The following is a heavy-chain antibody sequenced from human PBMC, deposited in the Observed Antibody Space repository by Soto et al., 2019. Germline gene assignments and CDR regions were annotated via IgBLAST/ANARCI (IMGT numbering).Heavy chain of an antibody. J-gene: IGHJ4*02. V-gene: IGHV4-39*01. CDR2: IYYSGST. Sequence: SETMSLTCPVSGGSLSSSIYYWGRIRQPPGKGLEWIGSIYYSGSTYYNPSLKSRVTISVDTSKNQFSLKLSSVTAADTAVYYCARGYSGYALYFYFDYWGQGTLVTVSS. CDR3: ARGYSGYALYFYFDY. CDR1: GGSLSSSIYY. D-gene: IGHD5-12*01.